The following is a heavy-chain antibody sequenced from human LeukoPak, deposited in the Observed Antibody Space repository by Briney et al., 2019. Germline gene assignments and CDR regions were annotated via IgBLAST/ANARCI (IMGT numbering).Heavy chain of an antibody. J-gene: IGHJ4*02. CDR1: GFTVSSNY. V-gene: IGHV3-53*01. CDR3: ARDLYCSSTSCLPDY. D-gene: IGHD2-2*01. CDR2: IYSGGST. Sequence: GSLRLSCAASGFTVSSNYMSWVRQAPGKGLEWVSVIYSGGSTYYADSVKGRFTISRDNSKNTLYLQMNSLRAEDTAVYYCARDLYCSSTSCLPDYWGQGTLVTVSS.